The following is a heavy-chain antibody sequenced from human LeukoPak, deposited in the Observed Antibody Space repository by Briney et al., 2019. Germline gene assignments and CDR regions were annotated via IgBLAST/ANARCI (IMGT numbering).Heavy chain of an antibody. Sequence: SETLSLTCTVSGGSISSSSYYWGWIRQPPGKALEWIGSIYYSGSTYYNPSLKSRVTISVDTSKNQFSLKLSSVTAADTAVYYCASPIFYGSGSYYSDWGQGTLVTVSS. D-gene: IGHD3-10*01. CDR3: ASPIFYGSGSYYSD. CDR1: GGSISSSSYY. J-gene: IGHJ4*02. V-gene: IGHV4-39*01. CDR2: IYYSGST.